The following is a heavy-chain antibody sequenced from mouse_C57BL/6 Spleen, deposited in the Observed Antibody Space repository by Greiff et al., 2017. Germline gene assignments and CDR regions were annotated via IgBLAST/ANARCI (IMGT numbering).Heavy chain of an antibody. CDR1: GYTFTSYW. Sequence: QVQLKQPGAELVMPGASVKLSCKASGYTFTSYWMHWVKQRPGQGLEWIGEIDPSDSYTNYNQTFKGKSTLTVDKSSSTAYMQLSSLTSEDSAVYYWARKGSSGWYFDVWGTGTTVTVSS. CDR3: ARKGSSGWYFDV. J-gene: IGHJ1*03. CDR2: IDPSDSYT. V-gene: IGHV1-69*01. D-gene: IGHD1-1*01.